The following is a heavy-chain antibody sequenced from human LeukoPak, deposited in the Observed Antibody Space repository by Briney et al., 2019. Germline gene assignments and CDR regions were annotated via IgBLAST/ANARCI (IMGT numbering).Heavy chain of an antibody. D-gene: IGHD6-13*01. CDR2: INHSGST. V-gene: IGHV4-34*01. CDR3: ARLSAAAGTFDP. J-gene: IGHJ5*02. CDR1: GFTFSSYA. Sequence: PGGSLRLSCAASGFTFSSYAMSWIRQPPGKGLEWIGEINHSGSTNYNPSLKSRVTISVDTSKSQFSLKLSSVTAADTAVYYCARLSAAAGTFDPWGQGTLVTVSS.